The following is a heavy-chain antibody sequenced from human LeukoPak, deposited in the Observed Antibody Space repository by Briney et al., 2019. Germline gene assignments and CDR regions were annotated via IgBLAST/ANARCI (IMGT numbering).Heavy chain of an antibody. V-gene: IGHV3-23*01. J-gene: IGHJ4*02. CDR2: INGSGRST. D-gene: IGHD3-22*01. Sequence: GGSLRLSCTASGFTFNNYAMTWVRRTPGKGLEWASVINGSGRSTHTADSVKGRFTISRDNSKNTVTLQMTSLRAEDSAVYYCAKGITFYYDSSGYSTDYWGQGTLVTVSS. CDR3: AKGITFYYDSSGYSTDY. CDR1: GFTFNNYA.